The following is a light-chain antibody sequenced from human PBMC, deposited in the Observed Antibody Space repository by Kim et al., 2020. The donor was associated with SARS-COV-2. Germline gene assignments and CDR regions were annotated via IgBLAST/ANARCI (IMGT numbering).Light chain of an antibody. J-gene: IGLJ1*01. V-gene: IGLV3-21*01. CDR1: NIVSKS. Sequence: SYELTQPPSVSVAPGKTARITCGGKNIVSKSVHWYQQKPGQAPVLVIYFDTDRPSRIPERFSGSNSGTTATLTISRVEAGDEADFYCQVWEQGSEHFVFGTGTQLTVL. CDR2: FDT. CDR3: QVWEQGSEHFV.